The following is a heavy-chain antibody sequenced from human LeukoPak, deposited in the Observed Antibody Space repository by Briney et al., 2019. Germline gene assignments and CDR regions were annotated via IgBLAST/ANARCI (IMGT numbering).Heavy chain of an antibody. CDR3: AKDGVGATSLDC. CDR2: IWHDGSYE. Sequence: GGSLRLPCAASGFTFSSYGMHWVRQAPGKGLEWVAVIWHDGSYEYYADSVKGRFTISRDSSKNTLYLQMNSLRAEDTAVYYCAKDGVGATSLDCWGQGTLVTVSS. CDR1: GFTFSSYG. D-gene: IGHD1-26*01. J-gene: IGHJ4*02. V-gene: IGHV3-33*06.